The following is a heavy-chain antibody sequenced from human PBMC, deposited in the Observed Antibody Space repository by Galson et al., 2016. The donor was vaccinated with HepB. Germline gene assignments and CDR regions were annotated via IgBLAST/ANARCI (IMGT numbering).Heavy chain of an antibody. Sequence: SCKVSGYTLTELSMHWVRQGPGKGLEWMGGFDPEDGETIYAQKFQGRVSMTEDTSTAYMELSSLRSEDTAVYYCATDVPLRWCARGWFDSWGQGTLVTVSS. J-gene: IGHJ5*01. CDR1: GYTLTELS. V-gene: IGHV1-24*01. D-gene: IGHD4-23*01. CDR3: ATDVPLRWCARGWFDS. CDR2: FDPEDGET.